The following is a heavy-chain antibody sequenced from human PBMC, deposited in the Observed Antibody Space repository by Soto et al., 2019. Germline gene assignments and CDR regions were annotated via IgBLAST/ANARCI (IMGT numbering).Heavy chain of an antibody. CDR1: GFTFSSCW. J-gene: IGHJ3*02. V-gene: IGHV3-74*01. Sequence: EVQLVESGGGLVQSGGSLRLSCAASGFTFSSCWMHWVRQVPGKGLVWVSRINNDGSTTTYADSVKGRFTISRDNAKNKLFLQMNSLRAEDTALYYCAALRDVGWALDAFDIWGQGTMVTVSS. CDR3: AALRDVGWALDAFDI. CDR2: INNDGSTT. D-gene: IGHD6-19*01.